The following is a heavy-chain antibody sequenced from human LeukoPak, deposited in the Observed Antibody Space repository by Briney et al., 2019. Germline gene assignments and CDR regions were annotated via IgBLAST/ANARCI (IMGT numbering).Heavy chain of an antibody. Sequence: SETLSLTCTVSGGSISSSSYYWGWIRQPPGKGLEWIGSIYYSGSTYYNPSLKSRVTISVDTSKNQFSLKLSSVTAADTAVYYCARTDIVGADYWGQGTLVTVSS. J-gene: IGHJ4*02. D-gene: IGHD1-26*01. CDR1: GGSISSSSYY. CDR2: IYYSGST. V-gene: IGHV4-39*01. CDR3: ARTDIVGADY.